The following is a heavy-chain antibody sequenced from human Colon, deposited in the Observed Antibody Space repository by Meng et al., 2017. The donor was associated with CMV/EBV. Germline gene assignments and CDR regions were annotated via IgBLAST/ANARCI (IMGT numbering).Heavy chain of an antibody. D-gene: IGHD2-21*01. V-gene: IGHV3-74*03. CDR3: ARVGRNCGGDCYDY. CDR1: GFTFSHYW. J-gene: IGHJ4*02. CDR2: INSDGSII. Sequence: GESLKISCDASGFTFSHYWMHWVRQAPGKGLVWVSRINSDGSIIKYADSVKGRFTISRDNAKSSLYLQMNGLRAEDTAIYYCARVGRNCGGDCYDYWGQGTLVTVSS.